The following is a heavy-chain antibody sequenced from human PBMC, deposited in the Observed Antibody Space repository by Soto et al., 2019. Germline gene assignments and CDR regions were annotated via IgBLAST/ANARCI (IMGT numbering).Heavy chain of an antibody. D-gene: IGHD4-17*01. V-gene: IGHV3-33*01. Sequence: PGGSLRLSCAASGFTFSSYGMHWVRQAPGKGLEWVAVIWYDGSNKYYADSVKGRFTISRDNSKNTLYLQMNSLRAEDTAVYYCAREGVDYGDDGYYYYMDVWGKGTTVTVSS. J-gene: IGHJ6*03. CDR1: GFTFSSYG. CDR3: AREGVDYGDDGYYYYMDV. CDR2: IWYDGSNK.